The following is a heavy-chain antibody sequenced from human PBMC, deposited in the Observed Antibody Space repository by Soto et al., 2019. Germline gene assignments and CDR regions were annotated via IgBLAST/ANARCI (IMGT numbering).Heavy chain of an antibody. CDR2: IFYSGSTTY. D-gene: IGHD6-19*01. CDR1: GGSISGHY. V-gene: IGHV4-59*11. CDR3: ARVGSSGWSPDY. Sequence: QVQLQESGPGLVKPSDTLSLTCTVSGGSISGHYWIWIRQPPGEGMEWIGYIFYSGSTTYNNNPSLERRVTISVDTSKNQFSLRLSSVTAADMAVYYCARVGSSGWSPDYWGQGTLVTVSS. J-gene: IGHJ4*02.